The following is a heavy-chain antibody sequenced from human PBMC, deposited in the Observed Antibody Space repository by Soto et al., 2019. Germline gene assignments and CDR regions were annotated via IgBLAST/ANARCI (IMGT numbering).Heavy chain of an antibody. V-gene: IGHV3-30*18. D-gene: IGHD3-22*01. J-gene: IGHJ4*02. CDR1: GFTFSSYG. Sequence: GGSLRLSCAASGFTFSSYGMHWVRQAPGKGLEWVAVISYDGSNKYYADSVKGRFTISRDNSKNTLYLQMNSLRAEDTAVYHCAKDLTMIVGIIDYWGQGTLVTVSS. CDR3: AKDLTMIVGIIDY. CDR2: ISYDGSNK.